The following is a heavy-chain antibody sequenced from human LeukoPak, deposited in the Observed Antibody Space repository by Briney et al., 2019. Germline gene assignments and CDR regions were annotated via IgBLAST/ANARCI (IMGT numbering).Heavy chain of an antibody. CDR2: INSDGSVT. Sequence: PGGSLRLSCAASGFTFSSYWMRWVRQAPGKGLVWVSNINSDGSVTTCADSVKGRFTISRDNAKNTLYLQMASLRVEDTAVFYCASALGATTMVWGQGTLVTVSS. D-gene: IGHD5-24*01. CDR1: GFTFSSYW. V-gene: IGHV3-74*01. CDR3: ASALGATTMV. J-gene: IGHJ4*02.